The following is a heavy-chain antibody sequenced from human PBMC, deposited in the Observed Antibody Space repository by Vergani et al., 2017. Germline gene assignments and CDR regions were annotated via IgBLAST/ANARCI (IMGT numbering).Heavy chain of an antibody. CDR2: SNPSGGST. J-gene: IGHJ6*02. D-gene: IGHD3-22*01. V-gene: IGHV1-46*01. CDR3: ASHADYYYDSSVYYYGMDV. Sequence: QVQLVESGAEVKKPGASVKVSCKASGYTFTSYYMHWVRQAPGQGLEWMGISNPSGGSTSYAQKFQGRVTMTRDTSTSTVYMELSSLRSEDTAVYYCASHADYYYDSSVYYYGMDVWGQGTTVTVSS. CDR1: GYTFTSYY.